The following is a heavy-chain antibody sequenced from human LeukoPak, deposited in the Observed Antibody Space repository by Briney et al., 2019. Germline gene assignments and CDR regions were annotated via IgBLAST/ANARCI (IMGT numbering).Heavy chain of an antibody. CDR3: ARDSSRYCSSTSCYA. CDR1: GFTFSSYS. J-gene: IGHJ5*02. CDR2: ISSSSSYI. V-gene: IGHV3-21*01. D-gene: IGHD2-2*01. Sequence: PGGSLRLSCAASGFTFSSYSMNWVRRAPGKGLEWVSSISSSSSYIYYADSVKGRFTISRDNAKNSLYLQMNSLRAEDTAVYYCARDSSRYCSSTSCYAWGQGTLVTVSS.